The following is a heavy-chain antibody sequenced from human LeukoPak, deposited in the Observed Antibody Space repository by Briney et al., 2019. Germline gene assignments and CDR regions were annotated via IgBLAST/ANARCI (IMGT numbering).Heavy chain of an antibody. CDR3: ARAGPGLRFLEWSQSFYCYYGMDV. J-gene: IGHJ6*02. Sequence: PGGSLRLSCAASGFTFSSYDMHWVRQATGKGLEWVSAIGTAGDTYYPGSVKGRFTISRENAKNSLYLQMNSLRAEDTAVYYCARAGPGLRFLEWSQSFYCYYGMDVWGQGTTVTVSS. D-gene: IGHD3-3*01. CDR1: GFTFSSYD. V-gene: IGHV3-13*01. CDR2: IGTAGDT.